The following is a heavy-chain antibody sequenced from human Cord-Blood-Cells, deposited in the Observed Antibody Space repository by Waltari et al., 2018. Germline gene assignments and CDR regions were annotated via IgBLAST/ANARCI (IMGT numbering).Heavy chain of an antibody. V-gene: IGHV1-69*01. Sequence: QVQLVQSGAEVKKPGSSVKVSCKASGGTFSSYAISWVRQAPGQGLEWMGGIIPIFGTANYAQKFQGRVTITAGESTSTAYMELSSLGSEDTAVYSCARPIIAAAGEHFFDLWGRGTLVTVSS. J-gene: IGHJ2*01. CDR2: IIPIFGTA. CDR1: GGTFSSYA. CDR3: ARPIIAAAGEHFFDL. D-gene: IGHD6-13*01.